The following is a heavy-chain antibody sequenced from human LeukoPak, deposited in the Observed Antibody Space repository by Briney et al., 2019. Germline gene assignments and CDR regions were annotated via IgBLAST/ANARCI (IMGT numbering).Heavy chain of an antibody. V-gene: IGHV4-39*07. CDR2: IYYSGST. J-gene: IGHJ4*02. CDR1: GGSISSSSYY. CDR3: ARGLAVAGTSPDY. Sequence: SETLSLTCTVSGGSISSSSYYWGWIRQPPGKGLEWIGSIYYSGSTYYNPSLKSRVTISVDTSKNQFSLKLSSVTAADTAVYYCARGLAVAGTSPDYWGQGTLVTVSS. D-gene: IGHD6-19*01.